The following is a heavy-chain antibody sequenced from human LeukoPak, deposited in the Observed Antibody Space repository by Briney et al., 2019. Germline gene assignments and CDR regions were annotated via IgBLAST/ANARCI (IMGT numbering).Heavy chain of an antibody. CDR2: ISGSGGST. J-gene: IGHJ4*02. D-gene: IGHD2-2*02. Sequence: GGSLRLSCAASGFTFSSYAMSWVRQAPGKGLEWVSAISGSGGSTYYADSVKGRFTISRDNSKNTLYLQMNSLRAVDPVLYYCAKESQHIVVVPAAIAPMDYWGQGTLVTVSS. V-gene: IGHV3-23*01. CDR1: GFTFSSYA. CDR3: AKESQHIVVVPAAIAPMDY.